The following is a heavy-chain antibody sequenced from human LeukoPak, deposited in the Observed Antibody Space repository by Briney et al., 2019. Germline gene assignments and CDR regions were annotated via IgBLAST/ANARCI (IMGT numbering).Heavy chain of an antibody. CDR3: ARVSGATITTYYGMDV. D-gene: IGHD5-12*01. Sequence: SETLSLTCTVSGGSVSNDNSYWGWIRQSPGKGLEWIGSLSYSGSTYYNPSLKSRVTISMDTSKNQFSLRLSSVTAVDTAVYYCARVSGATITTYYGMDVWGQGTTVTVS. CDR1: GGSVSNDNSY. V-gene: IGHV4-39*07. CDR2: LSYSGST. J-gene: IGHJ6*02.